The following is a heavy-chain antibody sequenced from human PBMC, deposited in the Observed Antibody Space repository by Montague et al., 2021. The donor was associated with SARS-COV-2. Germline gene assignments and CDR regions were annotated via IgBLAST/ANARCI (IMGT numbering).Heavy chain of an antibody. CDR3: TREGYQVLWSDYYYGMDV. Sequence: SETLSLTCAVYGGSFSGYYWSWIRQHPGKGLEWIGEINHSGSTNYNPPLKSRVTISVDTSKNQFSLKLSSVTAADTAVYYCTREGYQVLWSDYYYGMDVWGQGTTVTVSS. CDR1: GGSFSGYY. V-gene: IGHV4-34*01. CDR2: INHSGST. D-gene: IGHD2-2*01. J-gene: IGHJ6*02.